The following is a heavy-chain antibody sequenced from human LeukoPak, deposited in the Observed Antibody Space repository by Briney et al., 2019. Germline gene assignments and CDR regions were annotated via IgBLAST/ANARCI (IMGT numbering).Heavy chain of an antibody. CDR1: GGSFSGYY. Sequence: SETLSLTCAVSGGSFSGYYWTWVRQPPGKGLEWIGEINHNGRTNYNPSLKSRVIMSVDTSKNQFSLKLSSVTAADTAVYYCARPLGYCSDSRCPQSWFDPWGQGTLVTVSS. CDR3: ARPLGYCSDSRCPQSWFDP. V-gene: IGHV4-34*01. CDR2: INHNGRT. D-gene: IGHD2-15*01. J-gene: IGHJ5*02.